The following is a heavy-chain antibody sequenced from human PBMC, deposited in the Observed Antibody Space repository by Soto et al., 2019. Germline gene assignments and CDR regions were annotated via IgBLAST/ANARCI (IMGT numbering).Heavy chain of an antibody. V-gene: IGHV4-59*01. CDR1: GGSISSYY. J-gene: IGHJ4*02. CDR2: IYYSGST. CDR3: ARERRWFGELLSHFDY. Sequence: SETLSLTCTVSGGSISSYYWSWIRQPPGKGLEWIGYIYYSGSTNYNPPLKSRVTISVDTSKNQFSLKLSSVTAADTAVYYCARERRWFGELLSHFDYWGQGTLVTVSS. D-gene: IGHD3-10*01.